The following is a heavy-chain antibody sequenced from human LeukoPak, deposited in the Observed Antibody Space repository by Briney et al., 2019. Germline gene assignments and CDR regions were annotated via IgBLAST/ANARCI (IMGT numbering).Heavy chain of an antibody. J-gene: IGHJ4*02. CDR1: SSSINSYY. V-gene: IGHV4-4*07. Sequence: SETLSLTCTVSSSSINSYYWGWVRQPAGRGPEWIGRIYTTGKTDYNPSLKSRLTMSVDTSKRQFSLNLRSVTAADTAIYYCARHGYTASHYFLDFWSQGTLVTVSS. CDR2: IYTTGKT. D-gene: IGHD3-16*01. CDR3: ARHGYTASHYFLDF.